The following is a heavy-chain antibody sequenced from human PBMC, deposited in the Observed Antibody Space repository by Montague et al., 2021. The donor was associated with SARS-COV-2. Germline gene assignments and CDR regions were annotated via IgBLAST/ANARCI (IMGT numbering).Heavy chain of an antibody. CDR1: GFTFSSYA. CDR2: ISYDGDNK. V-gene: IGHV3-30*04. CDR3: ARVRVGATDYNYYYGLDV. J-gene: IGHJ6*02. Sequence: FLRLSCAASGFTFSSYAMHWVRQAPGKGLEWVAVISYDGDNKHYADSVKGRVTISRDNSKNTLYLQMNSLRADDTAAYYCARVRVGATDYNYYYGLDVWGQGTTVTVSS. D-gene: IGHD1-26*01.